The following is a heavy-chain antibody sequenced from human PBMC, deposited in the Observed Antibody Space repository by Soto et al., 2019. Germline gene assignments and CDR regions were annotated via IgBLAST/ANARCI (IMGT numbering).Heavy chain of an antibody. V-gene: IGHV4-34*01. J-gene: IGHJ6*02. Sequence: PSETLSLTCAVYGGSFTDYYWTWIRQPPGKGLEWIGEISHSGATNYNPSLKSRVTISEDTSKNQVSLKVTSVTAADTAVFYCARGNHYYGMDIWGRGTTVTVSS. CDR2: ISHSGAT. CDR1: GGSFTDYY. CDR3: ARGNHYYGMDI.